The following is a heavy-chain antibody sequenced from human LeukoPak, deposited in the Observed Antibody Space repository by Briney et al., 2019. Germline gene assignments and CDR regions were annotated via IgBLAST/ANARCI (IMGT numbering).Heavy chain of an antibody. CDR3: ARETFTVPFDY. D-gene: IGHD3-16*01. CDR2: IYSSGFT. Sequence: GGSLRLSCAASGFTFSSYAMSWVRQAPGKGLEWVSVIYSSGFTNYADSVRGRSTISGDNSKNTVYLEMNSLRVEDTAVYYCARETFTVPFDYWGQGTLVTVSS. CDR1: GFTFSSYA. V-gene: IGHV3-23*03. J-gene: IGHJ4*02.